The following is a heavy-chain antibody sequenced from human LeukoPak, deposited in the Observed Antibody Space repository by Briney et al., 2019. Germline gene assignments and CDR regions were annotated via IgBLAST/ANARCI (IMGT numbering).Heavy chain of an antibody. CDR2: ISAYNGNT. V-gene: IGHV1-18*01. CDR1: GYTFTSYG. Sequence: ASVKVSCKASGYTFTSYGISWVRQAPGQGLEWMGWISAYNGNTNYAQKLQGRVTMTTDTSTSTAYMELRSLRSDDTAVYYCASSGPSRDGYNFYYFDYWGQGTLVTVSS. D-gene: IGHD5-24*01. CDR3: ASSGPSRDGYNFYYFDY. J-gene: IGHJ4*02.